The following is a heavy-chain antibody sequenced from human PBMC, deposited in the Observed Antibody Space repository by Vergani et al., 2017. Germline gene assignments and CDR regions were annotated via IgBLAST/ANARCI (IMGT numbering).Heavy chain of an antibody. CDR1: GFTFSSYS. CDR2: ISSSSSYI. J-gene: IGHJ4*02. CDR3: ARDYSSGLQSGDDY. D-gene: IGHD6-19*01. V-gene: IGHV3-21*01. Sequence: EVQLVESGGGLVKPGGSLRLSCAASGFTFSSYSMNWVRQAPGKGLEWVSSISSSSSYIYYADSVKGRFTISRDNAKNSLYLQMNSLRAEDTAVYYCARDYSSGLQSGDDYWGQGTLVTVSS.